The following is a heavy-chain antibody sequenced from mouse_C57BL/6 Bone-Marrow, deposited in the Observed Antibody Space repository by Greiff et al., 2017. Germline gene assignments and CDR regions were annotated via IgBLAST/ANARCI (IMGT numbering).Heavy chain of an antibody. CDR2: IHPNSGST. V-gene: IGHV1-64*01. Sequence: QVQLQQPGAELVKPGASVKLSCKASGYTFTSYWMHWVKQRPGQGLEWIGMIHPNSGSTNYNEKFKSKATLTVDNSSSTAYMQLSSLTCEDSAVYYCARKGSTVVPSAIDYWGQGTSVTVSS. CDR1: GYTFTSYW. CDR3: ARKGSTVVPSAIDY. D-gene: IGHD1-1*01. J-gene: IGHJ4*01.